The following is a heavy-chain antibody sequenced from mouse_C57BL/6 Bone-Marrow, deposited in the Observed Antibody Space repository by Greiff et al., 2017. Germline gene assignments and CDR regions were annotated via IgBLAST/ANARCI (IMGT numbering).Heavy chain of an antibody. V-gene: IGHV1-54*01. D-gene: IGHD2-3*01. CDR1: GYAFPNYL. CDR3: ARGWLLMRVVYAMDY. J-gene: IGHJ4*01. Sequence: VQLQESGAELVRPGTSVKVSCKASGYAFPNYLIEWVKQRPGQGLEWIGVINPGSGGTNYNEKFKGKATLTADKSSSTAYMQLSSLTSEDSAVYFCARGWLLMRVVYAMDYWGQGTSVTVSS. CDR2: INPGSGGT.